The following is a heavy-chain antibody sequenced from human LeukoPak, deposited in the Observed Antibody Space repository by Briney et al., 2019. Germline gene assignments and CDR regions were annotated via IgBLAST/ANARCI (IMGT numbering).Heavy chain of an antibody. J-gene: IGHJ4*02. CDR1: GGIFSNYA. Sequence: ASVKVSCKASGGIFSNYAISWVRQAPGQGLEWMGWINTNTGNPTYAQGFTGRFVFSLDTSVSTAYLQISSLKAEDTAVYYCAREVSDYGDYVDYWGQGTLVTVSS. D-gene: IGHD4-17*01. CDR2: INTNTGNP. V-gene: IGHV7-4-1*02. CDR3: AREVSDYGDYVDY.